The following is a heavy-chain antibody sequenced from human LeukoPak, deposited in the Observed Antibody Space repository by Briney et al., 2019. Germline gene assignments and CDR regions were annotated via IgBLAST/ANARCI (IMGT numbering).Heavy chain of an antibody. J-gene: IGHJ4*02. V-gene: IGHV3-23*01. CDR1: GFTFNTYA. D-gene: IGHD6-13*01. Sequence: GGSLRLSCAASGFTFNTYAMSCVRQAPGKGLEWVSAISGSGGTTYYADSVKGRFTISRDNSKNTLYLQMNSLRAEDTAVYYCAKYSRPPSIDYWGQGTLVTVSS. CDR2: ISGSGGTT. CDR3: AKYSRPPSIDY.